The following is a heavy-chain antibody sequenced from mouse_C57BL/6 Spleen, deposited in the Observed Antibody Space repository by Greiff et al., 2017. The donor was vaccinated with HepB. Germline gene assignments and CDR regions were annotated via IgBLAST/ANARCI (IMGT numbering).Heavy chain of an antibody. CDR3: ARGGRENY. D-gene: IGHD3-3*01. J-gene: IGHJ2*01. V-gene: IGHV3-6*01. CDR2: ISYDGSN. CDR1: GYSITSGYY. Sequence: EVKLMESGPGLVKPSQSLSLTCSVTGYSITSGYYWNWIRQFPGNKLEWMGYISYDGSNNYNPSLKNRISITRDTSKNQFFLKLNSVTTEDTATYYCARGGRENYWGQGTTLTVSS.